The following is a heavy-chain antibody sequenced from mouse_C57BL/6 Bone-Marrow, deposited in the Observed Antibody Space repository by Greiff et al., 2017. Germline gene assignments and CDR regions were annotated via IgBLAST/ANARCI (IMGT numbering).Heavy chain of an antibody. J-gene: IGHJ4*01. Sequence: QVQLQQPGAELVKPGASVKLSCKASGYTFTSYWMHWVKQRPGQGLEWIGMIHPNSGSTNYNEKFKSKATLTVDNSSSTAYMRLSSLTSEDSAVYDCAREVSYAMDYWGQGTSVTVSS. CDR3: AREVSYAMDY. V-gene: IGHV1-64*01. CDR1: GYTFTSYW. CDR2: IHPNSGST.